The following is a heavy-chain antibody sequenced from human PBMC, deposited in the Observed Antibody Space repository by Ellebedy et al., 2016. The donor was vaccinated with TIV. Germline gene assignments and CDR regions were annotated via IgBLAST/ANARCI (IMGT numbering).Heavy chain of an antibody. D-gene: IGHD5-12*01. CDR2: LNYGGDS. Sequence: MPSETLSLTCIVSGDSISSTNYFWGWIRQPPGKGLEWIGSLNYGGDSYFDPSLKSRVTMSLDTSKNQFSLKVTSVTAADTAIYYCASHRGFYSGWSFDYWGQGTLITVSS. CDR1: GDSISSTNYF. J-gene: IGHJ4*02. V-gene: IGHV4-39*07. CDR3: ASHRGFYSGWSFDY.